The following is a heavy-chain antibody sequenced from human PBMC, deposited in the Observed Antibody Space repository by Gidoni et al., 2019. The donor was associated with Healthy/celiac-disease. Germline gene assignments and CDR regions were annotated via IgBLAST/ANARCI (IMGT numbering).Heavy chain of an antibody. D-gene: IGHD4-17*01. V-gene: IGHV3-30*18. CDR2: YDGSNK. CDR3: AKDGGPDYGDEAPHPTNYYFDY. J-gene: IGHJ4*02. Sequence: YDGSNKYYADSVKGRFTISRDNSKNTLYLQMNSLRAEDTAVYYCAKDGGPDYGDEAPHPTNYYFDYWGQGTLVTVSS.